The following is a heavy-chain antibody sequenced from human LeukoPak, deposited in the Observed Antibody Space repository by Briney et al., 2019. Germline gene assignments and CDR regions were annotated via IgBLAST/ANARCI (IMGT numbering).Heavy chain of an antibody. V-gene: IGHV3-53*01. Sequence: GGSLRLSCAASGFTVSSNYMSWVRQAPGKGLEWVSVIYSGGSTYYADSVKGRFTISRDNSNNTLYLQMNSLRAEDTAVYYCARHQGDGYNRKSRWGQGTLVTVSS. CDR3: ARHQGDGYNRKSR. CDR1: GFTVSSNY. J-gene: IGHJ4*02. D-gene: IGHD5-24*01. CDR2: IYSGGST.